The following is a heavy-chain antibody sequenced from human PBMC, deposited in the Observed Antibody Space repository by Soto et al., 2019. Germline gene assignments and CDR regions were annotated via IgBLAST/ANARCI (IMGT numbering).Heavy chain of an antibody. J-gene: IGHJ6*02. CDR2: ISAYNGNT. Sequence: ASVKVSCKASGYTFTSYGISWVRQAPGQGLEWMGWISAYNGNTNYAQKLQGRVTMTTDTSTSTAYMELRSLRSDDTAVYYCARDRPELTVTTYFDYDYYGMDVWGQGTTVTVSS. D-gene: IGHD4-4*01. V-gene: IGHV1-18*01. CDR3: ARDRPELTVTTYFDYDYYGMDV. CDR1: GYTFTSYG.